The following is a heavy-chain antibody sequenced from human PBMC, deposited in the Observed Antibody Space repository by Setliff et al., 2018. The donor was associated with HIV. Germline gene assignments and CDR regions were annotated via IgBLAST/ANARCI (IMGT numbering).Heavy chain of an antibody. CDR1: GFPFSIYG. Sequence: GGSLRLSCAAPGFPFSIYGILWFRQAPGKGLEWVAFIRDDGIRRHYADSVKGRFTISRDDSKNTVFLQMNSLRPEDTARYYCAKDPGLQATVGDYWGHGTRVTVSS. V-gene: IGHV3-30*02. D-gene: IGHD5-12*01. CDR2: IRDDGIRR. J-gene: IGHJ4*01. CDR3: AKDPGLQATVGDY.